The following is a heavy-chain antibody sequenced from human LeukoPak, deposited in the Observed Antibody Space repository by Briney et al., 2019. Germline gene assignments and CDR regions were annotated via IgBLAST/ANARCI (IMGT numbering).Heavy chain of an antibody. CDR3: ATYRQVLLPFES. CDR1: GFTFSSYE. V-gene: IGHV3-48*03. CDR2: ISSSGSTI. J-gene: IGHJ4*02. D-gene: IGHD2-8*02. Sequence: PGGSLRLSCAASGFTFSSYEMNWVRQAPGKGLEWVSYISSSGSTIYYADSVRGRFTISRDNSKSTLSLQMNRLRAEDTAMYYCATYRQVLLPFESWGQGTLVTVSS.